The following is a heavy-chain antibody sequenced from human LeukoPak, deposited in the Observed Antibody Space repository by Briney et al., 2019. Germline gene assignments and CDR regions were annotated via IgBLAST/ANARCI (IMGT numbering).Heavy chain of an antibody. D-gene: IGHD3-9*01. CDR1: GGSVSRAGYY. CDR3: ARQLNDILTGRRFFDY. CDR2: IYPTESA. Sequence: PSETLSLTCTVSGGSVSRAGYYWSWIRQPAWKGLEWIGHIYPTESAKYNPSLKSRVTISVDTSKNQVSLKLSSVTAADTAVYYCARQLNDILTGRRFFDYWGQGTLITVSS. J-gene: IGHJ4*02. V-gene: IGHV4-61*09.